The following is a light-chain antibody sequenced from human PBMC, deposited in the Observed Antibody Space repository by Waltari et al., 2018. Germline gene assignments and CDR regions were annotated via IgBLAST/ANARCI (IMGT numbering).Light chain of an antibody. V-gene: IGLV2-14*01. Sequence: QSALTQPASVSGSPGQSITISCTGTSSDVGTYHYVSWYQQHPDKAPKLTIYEVSYRPSGVSSRFSGSKSGNTASLTISGLQAEDEADYYCSLYISSSTYWVFGGGTKLTVL. CDR3: SLYISSSTYWV. J-gene: IGLJ3*02. CDR2: EVS. CDR1: SSDVGTYHY.